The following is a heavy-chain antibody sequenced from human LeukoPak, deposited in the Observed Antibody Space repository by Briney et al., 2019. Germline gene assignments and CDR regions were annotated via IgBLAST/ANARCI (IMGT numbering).Heavy chain of an antibody. J-gene: IGHJ3*01. CDR3: ARRVAGNSNWFDP. Sequence: GESLKISCQGSGSRFTSYWIGWVRQMPGKGLEWMGIIYPGDSDTRYSPSFQGQVTISADKSISTAYLQWSSLKASDTAMYYCARRVAGNSNWFDPWGQGTMVTVSS. CDR2: IYPGDSDT. D-gene: IGHD3-10*01. CDR1: GSRFTSYW. V-gene: IGHV5-51*01.